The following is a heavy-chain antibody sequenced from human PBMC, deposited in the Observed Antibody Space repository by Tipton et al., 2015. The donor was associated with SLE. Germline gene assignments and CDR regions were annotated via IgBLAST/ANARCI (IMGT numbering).Heavy chain of an antibody. CDR1: GFTFSSYE. J-gene: IGHJ4*02. D-gene: IGHD7-27*01. CDR2: ISSSGSTI. CDR3: ARGKQLGIGFDY. Sequence: SLRLSCAASGFTFSSYEMNWVRQAPGKGLEWVSYISSSGSTIYYADSVKGRFTISRDNAKNSLYLQMNSLRAEDTAVYYCARGKQLGIGFDYWVQGTLVTVSS. V-gene: IGHV3-48*03.